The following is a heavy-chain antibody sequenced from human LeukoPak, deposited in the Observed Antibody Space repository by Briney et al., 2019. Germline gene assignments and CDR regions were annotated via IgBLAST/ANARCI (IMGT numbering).Heavy chain of an antibody. J-gene: IGHJ4*02. CDR3: ARALGDI. CDR1: GFSFSTYW. CDR2: INGDGSST. V-gene: IGHV3-74*01. Sequence: PGGSLRLSCAASGFSFSTYWMHWVPQAPGKGLVWVSRINGDGSSTSYGDSVKCRFTVSRDNAKNTLYLQMNGPKVEDTAVYYCARALGDIRGQGTLVTVSS.